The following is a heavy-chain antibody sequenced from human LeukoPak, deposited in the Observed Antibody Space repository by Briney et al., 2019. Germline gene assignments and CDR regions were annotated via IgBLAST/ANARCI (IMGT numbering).Heavy chain of an antibody. D-gene: IGHD6-13*01. Sequence: ASVKVSCKASGYSFTSNVISWVRQAPGQGLEWMGWISAYNGNTNYAQKLQGRVTMTTDTSTSTAYMELRSLRSDDTAVYYCARRVRFQKYGSNWQNTPPYYSYYMDVWGKGTTVTISS. J-gene: IGHJ6*03. CDR3: ARRVRFQKYGSNWQNTPPYYSYYMDV. V-gene: IGHV1-18*01. CDR2: ISAYNGNT. CDR1: GYSFTSNV.